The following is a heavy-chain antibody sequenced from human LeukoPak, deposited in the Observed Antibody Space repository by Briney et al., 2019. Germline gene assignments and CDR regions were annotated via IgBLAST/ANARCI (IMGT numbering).Heavy chain of an antibody. CDR3: AKKLAVAGTVYLDY. J-gene: IGHJ4*02. D-gene: IGHD6-19*01. Sequence: GGSLRLSCAASGFTFSSYAMSWVRQAPGKGLEWVSAISGSGGSTYYADSVKGRFTISRDNSKNTLYLQMNSLRAEDTAVYYCAKKLAVAGTVYLDYWGQGTLVTVSS. CDR2: ISGSGGST. V-gene: IGHV3-23*01. CDR1: GFTFSSYA.